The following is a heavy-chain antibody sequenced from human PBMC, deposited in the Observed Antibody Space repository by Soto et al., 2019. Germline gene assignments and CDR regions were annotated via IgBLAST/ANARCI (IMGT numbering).Heavy chain of an antibody. J-gene: IGHJ4*02. CDR3: AKDLSIAAAGSYYFDY. CDR1: GFTVSSYA. V-gene: IGHV3-23*01. D-gene: IGHD6-13*01. Sequence: GGSLRLSCAASGFTVSSYAMSWVRQAPGKGLEWVSAISGSGGSTYYADSVKGRFTISRDNSKNTLYLQMNSLRAEDTAVYYCAKDLSIAAAGSYYFDYWGQGTLVTVSS. CDR2: ISGSGGST.